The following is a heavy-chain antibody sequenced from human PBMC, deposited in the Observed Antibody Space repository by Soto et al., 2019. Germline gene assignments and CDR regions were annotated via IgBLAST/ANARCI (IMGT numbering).Heavy chain of an antibody. CDR3: ARDRTGTLLYYYYGMDV. Sequence: GGSLRLSCAASGFNFSNYGMHWVRQAPGKGLEWVAVTWYDGSLKYYVDSVKGRFTISRDNSKNTLYLQMNSLRAEDTAVYFCARDRTGTLLYYYYGMDVWGQGTTVTVSS. D-gene: IGHD1-1*01. V-gene: IGHV3-33*01. CDR2: TWYDGSLK. J-gene: IGHJ6*02. CDR1: GFNFSNYG.